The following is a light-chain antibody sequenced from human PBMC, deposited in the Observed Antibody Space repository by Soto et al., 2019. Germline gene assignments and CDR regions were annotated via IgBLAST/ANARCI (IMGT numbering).Light chain of an antibody. Sequence: EVVLTQSPVTLSLSPGERAPLSCRASQSFRGLLAWYQQKHGQAPRILIYDAYNRATGIPPRFSGSGSGTDFTLTISSLEPEDSEVYYCQQRHMWPITFGQGTRLEIK. CDR3: QQRHMWPIT. CDR1: QSFRGL. J-gene: IGKJ5*01. V-gene: IGKV3-11*01. CDR2: DAY.